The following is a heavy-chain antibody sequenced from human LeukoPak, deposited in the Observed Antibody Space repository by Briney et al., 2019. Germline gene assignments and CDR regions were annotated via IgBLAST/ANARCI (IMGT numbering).Heavy chain of an antibody. D-gene: IGHD5-12*01. CDR2: VFPNGNA. J-gene: IGHJ3*01. CDR3: ARGRAYELQNALDF. Sequence: PSETLSLTCSVSGGSMNHYYWTWIRQSGGKWLEWIGRVFPNGNADYNASLKSRLTLSIDTSRSHFSLNLRSVTAADTAVYYCARGRAYELQNALDFWGQGAVVIVS. V-gene: IGHV4-4*07. CDR1: GGSMNHYY.